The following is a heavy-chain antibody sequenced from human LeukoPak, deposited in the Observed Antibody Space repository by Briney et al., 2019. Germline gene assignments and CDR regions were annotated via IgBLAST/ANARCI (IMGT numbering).Heavy chain of an antibody. Sequence: ASVKVSCKASGGTFSSYAISWVRQAPGQGLEWMGGIIPIFGTANYAQKFQGRVTITADESTSTAYMELSSLRSEDTAVYYCARDMYCSSTSCIESWFDPWGQGTLVTVSS. D-gene: IGHD2-2*01. J-gene: IGHJ5*02. CDR3: ARDMYCSSTSCIESWFDP. CDR2: IIPIFGTA. CDR1: GGTFSSYA. V-gene: IGHV1-69*13.